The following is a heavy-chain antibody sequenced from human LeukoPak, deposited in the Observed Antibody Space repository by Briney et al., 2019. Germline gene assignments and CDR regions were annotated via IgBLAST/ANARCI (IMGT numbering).Heavy chain of an antibody. Sequence: ASVKVSCKASGYTFTSYGISWVRQAPGQGLEWMGWISAYNGNTNYAQKLQGRVTMTTDTSTSTAYMELRSLRSDDTAVYYCARDSSSWYATYYFDYWGQGTLATVSS. CDR1: GYTFTSYG. V-gene: IGHV1-18*01. CDR2: ISAYNGNT. J-gene: IGHJ4*02. CDR3: ARDSSSWYATYYFDY. D-gene: IGHD6-13*01.